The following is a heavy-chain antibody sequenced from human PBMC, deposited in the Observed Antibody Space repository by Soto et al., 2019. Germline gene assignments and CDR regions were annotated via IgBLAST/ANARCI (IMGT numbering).Heavy chain of an antibody. CDR3: AREGYYYDSSGYPLFDY. D-gene: IGHD3-22*01. Sequence: PSETLSLTCTVSGGSISSSSYYWGWIRQPPGKGLEWIGSIYYSGSTYYNPSLKSRVTISVDTSKNQFSLKLSSVTAADTAVYYCAREGYYYDSSGYPLFDYWGQGTLVTVSS. CDR2: IYYSGST. J-gene: IGHJ4*02. V-gene: IGHV4-39*02. CDR1: GGSISSSSYY.